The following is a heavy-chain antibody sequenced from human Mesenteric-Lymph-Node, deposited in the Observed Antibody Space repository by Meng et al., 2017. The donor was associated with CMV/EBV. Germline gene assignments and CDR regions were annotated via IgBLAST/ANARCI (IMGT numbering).Heavy chain of an antibody. CDR1: GGTFSSYT. V-gene: IGHV1-2*02. D-gene: IGHD3-3*01. J-gene: IGHJ4*02. CDR3: ARGLRFLEWLPEFGY. CDR2: INPNSGGT. Sequence: ASVKVSCKASGGTFSSYTISWVRQAPGQGLEWMGWINPNSGGTNYAQKFQGRVTMTRDTSISTAYMELSRLRSDDTAVYYCARGLRFLEWLPEFGYWGQGTLVTVSS.